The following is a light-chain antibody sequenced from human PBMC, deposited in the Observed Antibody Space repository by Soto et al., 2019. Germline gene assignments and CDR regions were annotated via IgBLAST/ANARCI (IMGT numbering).Light chain of an antibody. CDR1: SSDIGGSNH. Sequence: QSALSQPASVSGSPGQSITISCTGTSSDIGGSNHVSWYQQQPDKAPKLMIYDVSNRPSGISNRFSGSKSGNTASLTISGLQAEDESDYYSSSFTSRTTVLFGGGTKLTVL. J-gene: IGLJ2*01. V-gene: IGLV2-14*01. CDR2: DVS. CDR3: SSFTSRTTVL.